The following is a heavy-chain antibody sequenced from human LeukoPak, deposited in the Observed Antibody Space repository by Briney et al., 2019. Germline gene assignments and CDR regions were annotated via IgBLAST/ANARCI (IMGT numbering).Heavy chain of an antibody. Sequence: SETLSLTCTVSGYSISSGYYWGWIRQPPGKGLEWIGSIYHSGSTYYNPSLKSRVTISVDTSKNQFSLKLSSVTAADTAVYYCARASSGSYYVPDYWGQGTLVTVSS. CDR3: ARASSGSYYVPDY. CDR2: IYHSGST. D-gene: IGHD1-26*01. J-gene: IGHJ4*02. V-gene: IGHV4-38-2*02. CDR1: GYSISSGYY.